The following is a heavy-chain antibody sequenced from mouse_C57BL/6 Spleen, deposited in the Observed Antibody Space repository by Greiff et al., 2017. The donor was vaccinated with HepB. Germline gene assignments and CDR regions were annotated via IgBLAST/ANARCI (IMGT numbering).Heavy chain of an antibody. CDR3: AREDAWFAY. V-gene: IGHV5-17*01. CDR2: ISSGSSTI. CDR1: GFTFSDYG. J-gene: IGHJ3*01. Sequence: VQRVESGGGLVKPGGSLKLSCAASGFTFSDYGMHWVRQAPEKGLEWVAYISSGSSTIYYADTVKGRFTISRDNAKNTLFLQMTSLRSEDTAMYYCAREDAWFAYWGQGTLVTVSA.